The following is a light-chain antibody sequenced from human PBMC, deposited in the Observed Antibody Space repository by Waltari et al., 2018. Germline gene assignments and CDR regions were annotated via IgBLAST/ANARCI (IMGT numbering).Light chain of an antibody. CDR3: QSADSSGTVV. CDR2: KDS. V-gene: IGLV3-25*03. Sequence: SYELAQPPSVSVSPGQTARITCPGDALPKQYAYWYQQKPGKAPVLVIYKDSERPSGIPERFSGSSSGKTVTLTISGVQAEDEADYYCQSADSSGTVVFGGGTKLTVL. J-gene: IGLJ2*01. CDR1: ALPKQY.